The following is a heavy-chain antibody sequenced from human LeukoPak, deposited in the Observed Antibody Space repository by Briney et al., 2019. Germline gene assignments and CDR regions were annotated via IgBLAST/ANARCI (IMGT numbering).Heavy chain of an antibody. Sequence: SETLSLTCAVYGGSFSGYYWSWIRQPPGKGLEWIGSIYYSGSTYYNTSLKSRVTISVDTSKNQFSLKLSSVTAADTAVYYCARDRQDYGGNRFDYWGQGTLVTVSS. CDR1: GGSFSGYY. CDR3: ARDRQDYGGNRFDY. J-gene: IGHJ4*02. D-gene: IGHD4-23*01. V-gene: IGHV4-34*01. CDR2: IYYSGST.